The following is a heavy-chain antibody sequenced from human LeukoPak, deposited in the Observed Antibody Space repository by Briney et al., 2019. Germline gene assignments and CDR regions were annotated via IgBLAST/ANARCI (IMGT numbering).Heavy chain of an antibody. J-gene: IGHJ5*02. CDR2: IYYSGNT. Sequence: SETLSLTCTVSGVSISSSNSYWGWIRQPPGKGLEWIGSIYYSGNTYYNASLKSQVSISIDTSKNQFSLRLTSVTAADTAVYYCARGEVVVIPAATPWFDPWGQGTLVTVSS. D-gene: IGHD2-2*02. V-gene: IGHV4-39*01. CDR1: GVSISSSNSY. CDR3: ARGEVVVIPAATPWFDP.